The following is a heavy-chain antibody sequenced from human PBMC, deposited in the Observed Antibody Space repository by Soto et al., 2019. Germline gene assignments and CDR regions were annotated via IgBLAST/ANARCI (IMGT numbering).Heavy chain of an antibody. CDR1: GHTFTSYD. Sequence: QVQLVQSGAEVKKPGASVKVSCKASGHTFTSYDINWVRQATGQGLEWMGWMNPNSGNTGYAQKFQGRVTMTRDTSISTAYRELSSVRSEDTAVYYCARAIKGRRSITRSWFDLWGQGTLVTVSS. D-gene: IGHD3-10*01. CDR3: ARAIKGRRSITRSWFDL. V-gene: IGHV1-8*01. J-gene: IGHJ5*02. CDR2: MNPNSGNT.